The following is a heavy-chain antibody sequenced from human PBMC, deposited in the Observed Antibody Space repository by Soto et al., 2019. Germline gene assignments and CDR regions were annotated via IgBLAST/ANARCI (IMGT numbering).Heavy chain of an antibody. CDR3: ARRSYCGGDCYLNCDY. D-gene: IGHD2-21*01. Sequence: QVQLQESGPGLVKPSETLSLTCTVSGGSISSYYWSWIRQPPGKGLEWIGYLYYSGSTNYNPSLKSRVTISVDTSKNQFSLKLSSVTAADTALYSCARRSYCGGDCYLNCDYWGQGTLVTVSS. V-gene: IGHV4-59*08. J-gene: IGHJ4*02. CDR1: GGSISSYY. CDR2: LYYSGST.